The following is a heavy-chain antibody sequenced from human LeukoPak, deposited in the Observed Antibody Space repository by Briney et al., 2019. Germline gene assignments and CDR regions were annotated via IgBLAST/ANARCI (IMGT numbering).Heavy chain of an antibody. J-gene: IGHJ4*02. V-gene: IGHV3-30*18. CDR2: ISYDGSNK. Sequence: GGTLRLSCAASGFTFSYFGMHWVRQAPGMGLEWVAVISYDGSNKYYADSVKGRFTISRDNSKNTLYLQMNSLRTEDTAVYYCAKGIVSTSAGGFDYWGQGTLVTVS. CDR3: AKGIVSTSAGGFDY. D-gene: IGHD2-2*01. CDR1: GFTFSYFG.